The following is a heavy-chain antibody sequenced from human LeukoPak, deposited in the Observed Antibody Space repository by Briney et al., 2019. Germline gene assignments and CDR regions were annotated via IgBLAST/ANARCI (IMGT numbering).Heavy chain of an antibody. J-gene: IGHJ4*02. D-gene: IGHD2-15*01. Sequence: GGSLRLSCAASGFTFSSYAMHWVRQAPGKGLEWVANIKQDGSEKYVDSVKGRFTISRDNAKNSLYLQMNSLRVEDTAVYYCASHQGYRHDYWGQGTLVTVSS. CDR3: ASHQGYRHDY. CDR1: GFTFSSYA. CDR2: IKQDGSEK. V-gene: IGHV3-7*01.